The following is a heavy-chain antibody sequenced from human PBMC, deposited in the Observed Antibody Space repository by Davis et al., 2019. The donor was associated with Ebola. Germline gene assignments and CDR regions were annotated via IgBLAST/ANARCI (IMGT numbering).Heavy chain of an antibody. J-gene: IGHJ5*02. Sequence: GSLRLSCAVSGGSFSGYYWSWIRQPPGQGLEWMAYIYYSGSTNYNPSLKTRVTISVDTSKNQFSLKLSPVTAADTAVYYCARTAPGGRFDPWGQGTLVTVSS. D-gene: IGHD3-10*01. CDR1: GGSFSGYY. CDR3: ARTAPGGRFDP. CDR2: IYYSGST. V-gene: IGHV4-59*01.